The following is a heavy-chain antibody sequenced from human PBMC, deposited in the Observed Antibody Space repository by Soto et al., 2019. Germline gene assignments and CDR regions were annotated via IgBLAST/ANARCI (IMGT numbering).Heavy chain of an antibody. CDR3: ARDGWGTIGAAGKNYGMDV. CDR2: IIPIFGTE. J-gene: IGHJ6*02. V-gene: IGHV1-69*01. CDR1: GVTFSSYA. Sequence: QVQLVQSGAEVKKPGSSVKVSCKASGVTFSSYAISWVRQAPGQGLEWMGGIIPIFGTENYAQKFQGRVTITADESTSTAYMGLSRLRSEDTVVYYCARDGWGTIGAAGKNYGMDVWGQGTTVTVSS. D-gene: IGHD6-13*01.